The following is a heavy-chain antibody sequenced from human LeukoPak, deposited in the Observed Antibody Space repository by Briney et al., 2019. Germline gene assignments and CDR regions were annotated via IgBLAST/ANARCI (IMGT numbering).Heavy chain of an antibody. V-gene: IGHV3-21*04. D-gene: IGHD2-15*01. CDR1: GFTFSSYN. CDR3: ARVLRYCSGGNCYSGGLGYMDV. CDR2: ITSSSSYI. J-gene: IGHJ6*03. Sequence: PGGSLRLSCAASGFTFSSYNMNWVRQAPGKGLEWVSSITSSSSYIYYAGSVKGRFTISRDNAKNSLFLQMNSLRAEDTAVYYCARVLRYCSGGNCYSGGLGYMDVWGKGTTVTISS.